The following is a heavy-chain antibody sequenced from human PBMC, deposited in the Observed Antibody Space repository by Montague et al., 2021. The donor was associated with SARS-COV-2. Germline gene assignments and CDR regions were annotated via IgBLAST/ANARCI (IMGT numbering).Heavy chain of an antibody. CDR1: GFTFSSCS. Sequence: SLRLSCAASGFTFSSCSMNWVRQAPGKGLEWVSYISSSSSTIYYADSVKGRFTISRDNAKNSLYLQMNSLRAEDTAVYYCARDLRWGYYDILTGYYRPLDYWGQGTLVTVSS. V-gene: IGHV3-48*04. CDR3: ARDLRWGYYDILTGYYRPLDY. CDR2: ISSSSSTI. J-gene: IGHJ4*02. D-gene: IGHD3-9*01.